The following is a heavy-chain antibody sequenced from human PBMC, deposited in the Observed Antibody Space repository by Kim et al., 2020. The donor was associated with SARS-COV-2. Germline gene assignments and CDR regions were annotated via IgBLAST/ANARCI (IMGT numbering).Heavy chain of an antibody. J-gene: IGHJ4*02. V-gene: IGHV4-34*01. CDR2: INHSGST. CDR1: GGSFSGYY. Sequence: SETLSLTCAVYGGSFSGYYWSWVRQPPGKGLEWIGEINHSGSTNYNPSLKSRVTISVDTSKNQFSLKLSSVTAADTAVYYCASEHLYYWGQGTLVTGSS. CDR3: ASEHLYY.